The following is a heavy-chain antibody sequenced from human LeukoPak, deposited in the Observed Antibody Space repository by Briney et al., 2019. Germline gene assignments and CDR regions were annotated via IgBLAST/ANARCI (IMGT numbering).Heavy chain of an antibody. Sequence: GGSLRLSCAASGFTVSSNYMSWVRQAPGKGLEWGSVIYSGGSTYYADSVKGRFTISRDNSNNTLYLQMNSLRAEDTAVYYCARDRGYSYGSDFDAFDIWGQGTMVTVSS. D-gene: IGHD5-18*01. CDR3: ARDRGYSYGSDFDAFDI. J-gene: IGHJ3*02. CDR2: IYSGGST. CDR1: GFTVSSNY. V-gene: IGHV3-66*01.